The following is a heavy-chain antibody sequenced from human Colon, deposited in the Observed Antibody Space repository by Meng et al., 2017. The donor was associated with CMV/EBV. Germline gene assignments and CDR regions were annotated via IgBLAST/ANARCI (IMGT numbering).Heavy chain of an antibody. V-gene: IGHV1-2*02. CDR2: IDPNSGET. CDR3: AREGMSTPSAADS. Sequence: KASGSPSPNNYLPGVRQAPGQGLEWRGWIDPNSGETNYAQNFQGRVTMTRDTSINTAHMELTSLTSADTALYYCAREGMSTPSAADSWGQGTLVTVSS. D-gene: IGHD6-25*01. J-gene: IGHJ4*02. CDR1: GSPSPNNY.